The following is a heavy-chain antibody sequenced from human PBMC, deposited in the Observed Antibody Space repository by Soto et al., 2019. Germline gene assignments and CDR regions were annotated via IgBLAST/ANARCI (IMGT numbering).Heavy chain of an antibody. CDR3: AIRGYSYGRDYFDY. Sequence: XSVKVSCKASGYTFTSYGISWVRQAPGQGLEWMGWISAYNGNTNYAQKLQGRVTMTTDTSTSTAYMELRSLRSDDTAVYYCAIRGYSYGRDYFDYWGQGTLVTVSS. V-gene: IGHV1-18*01. D-gene: IGHD5-18*01. CDR1: GYTFTSYG. CDR2: ISAYNGNT. J-gene: IGHJ4*02.